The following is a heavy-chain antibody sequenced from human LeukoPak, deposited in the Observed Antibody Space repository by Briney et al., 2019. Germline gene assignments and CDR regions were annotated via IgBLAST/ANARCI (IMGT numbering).Heavy chain of an antibody. CDR2: IYYSGST. D-gene: IGHD3-3*01. CDR3: ARDSKGPDDFWSGRYYYYYYGMDV. Sequence: SETLSLTCAVYGGSFSGYYWSWIRQPPGKGLEWIGYIYYSGSTYYNPSLKSRVTISVDTSKNQFSLKLSSVTAADTAVYYCARDSKGPDDFWSGRYYYYYYGMDVWGQGTTVTVSS. CDR1: GGSFSGYY. V-gene: IGHV4-34*09. J-gene: IGHJ6*02.